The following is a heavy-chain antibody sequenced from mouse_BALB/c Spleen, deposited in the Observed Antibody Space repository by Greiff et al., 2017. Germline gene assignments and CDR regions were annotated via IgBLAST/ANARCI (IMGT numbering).Heavy chain of an antibody. CDR3: VRPSYYYGSPFAY. CDR2: IRIKSNNYAT. V-gene: IGHV10-1*02. J-gene: IGHJ3*01. Sequence: EVQLVESGGGLVQPEGSLKISCAASGFTFNTYAMNWVRQAPGKGLDWVARIRIKSNNYATYYADSVKDRFTISRDDSQSMLYLHKNNLKTEDTAMYYVVRPSYYYGSPFAYWGQGTLVTVSA. D-gene: IGHD1-1*01. CDR1: GFTFNTYA.